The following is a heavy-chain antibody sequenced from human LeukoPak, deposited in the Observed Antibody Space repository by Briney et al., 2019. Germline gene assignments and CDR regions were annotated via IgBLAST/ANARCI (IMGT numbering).Heavy chain of an antibody. CDR2: ISSSSSYI. CDR1: GFTFSSYR. CDR3: ARQTPLEYYDILTGYYGNSRFDY. J-gene: IGHJ4*02. Sequence: PGGSLRLSCAASGFTFSSYRMNWVRQAPGKGLEWVSSISSSSSYIYYADSVKGRFTISRDNAKNSLYLQMNSLRAEDTAVYYCARQTPLEYYDILTGYYGNSRFDYWGQGTLVTVSS. D-gene: IGHD3-9*01. V-gene: IGHV3-21*01.